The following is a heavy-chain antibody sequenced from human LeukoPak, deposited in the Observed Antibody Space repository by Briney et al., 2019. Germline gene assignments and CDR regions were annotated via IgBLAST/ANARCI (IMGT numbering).Heavy chain of an antibody. CDR3: ARQYRSGSYYDY. CDR1: GGSISSYY. V-gene: IGHV4-59*08. Sequence: PSEILSLTCTVSGGSISSYYWSWIRQPPGKGLEWIGYIYYSGSTNYNPSLKSRVTISVDTSKNQFSLKLSSVTAADTAVYYCARQYRSGSYYDYWGQGTLVTVSS. CDR2: IYYSGST. J-gene: IGHJ4*02. D-gene: IGHD3-10*01.